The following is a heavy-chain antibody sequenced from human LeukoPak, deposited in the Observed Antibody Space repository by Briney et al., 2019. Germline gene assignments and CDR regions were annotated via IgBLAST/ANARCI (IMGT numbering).Heavy chain of an antibody. J-gene: IGHJ4*02. D-gene: IGHD4-17*01. V-gene: IGHV3-30*18. CDR2: ISYDGSNK. Sequence: GRSLRLSCAASGFTFSSYGMHGVRQAPGKGLEWVAVISYDGSNKYYADSVKGRFTISRDNSKNTLYLQMNSLRAEDTAVYYCAKDRENGDYVLGYWGQGTLVTVSS. CDR1: GFTFSSYG. CDR3: AKDRENGDYVLGY.